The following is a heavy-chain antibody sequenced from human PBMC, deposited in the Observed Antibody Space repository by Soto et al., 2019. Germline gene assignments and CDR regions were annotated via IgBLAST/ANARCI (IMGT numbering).Heavy chain of an antibody. D-gene: IGHD6-13*01. J-gene: IGHJ4*02. CDR1: GFTFSSYS. CDR3: ASGPGIAAAGTSDFDY. CDR2: ISISISYI. V-gene: IGHV3-21*01. Sequence: GGSLRLSCAASGFTFSSYSMNWVRQAPGKGLECVSSISISISYIYYADSVKGRFTISRDNAKNSLYLQMNSLRAEDTAVYYCASGPGIAAAGTSDFDYWGQGTLVTVSS.